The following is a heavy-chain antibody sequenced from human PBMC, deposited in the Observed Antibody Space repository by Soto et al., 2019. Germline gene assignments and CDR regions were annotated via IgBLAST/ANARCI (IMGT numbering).Heavy chain of an antibody. V-gene: IGHV3-74*01. CDR1: GFTFSSYW. CDR3: ARDPAPIGCYDF. CDR2: INSDGSSA. J-gene: IGHJ4*02. Sequence: EVQLVESGGGLVQPGGSLRLSCAASGFTFSSYWMHWVRQAPGKGLVWVSRINSDGSSAVYADSVRGRFTISRDNAKNRLYWQMNSLRAEDTAVYYCARDPAPIGCYDFWGQGALVTVSS. D-gene: IGHD3-22*01.